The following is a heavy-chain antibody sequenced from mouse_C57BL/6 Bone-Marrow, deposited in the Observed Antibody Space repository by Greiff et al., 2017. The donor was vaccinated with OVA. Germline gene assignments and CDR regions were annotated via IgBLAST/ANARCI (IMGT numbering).Heavy chain of an antibody. CDR3: TRSYSNYGDFDY. J-gene: IGHJ2*01. V-gene: IGHV1-15*01. CDR2: IDPETGGT. D-gene: IGHD2-5*01. CDR1: GYTFTDYE. Sequence: VKLMESGAELVRPGASVTLSCKASGYTFTDYEMLWVKQTPVHGLEWIGAIDPETGGTAYNQKFKGKAILTADKSSSTAYMELRSLTSEDSAVYYCTRSYSNYGDFDYWGQGTTLTVSS.